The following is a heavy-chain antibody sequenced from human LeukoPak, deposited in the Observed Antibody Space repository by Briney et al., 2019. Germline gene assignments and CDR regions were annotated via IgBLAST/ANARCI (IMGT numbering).Heavy chain of an antibody. V-gene: IGHV4-30-2*01. CDR1: GGSISSGDYS. J-gene: IGHJ4*02. CDR3: ARMDSSGYYFGVDY. CDR2: IYHSGST. Sequence: PSQTLSLTCAVSGGSISSGDYSWSWIRQPPGKGLEWIGYIYHSGSTYYNPSLKSRVTISVVRSKNQFSLKLSSVTAADTAVYYCARMDSSGYYFGVDYWGQGTLVTVSS. D-gene: IGHD3-22*01.